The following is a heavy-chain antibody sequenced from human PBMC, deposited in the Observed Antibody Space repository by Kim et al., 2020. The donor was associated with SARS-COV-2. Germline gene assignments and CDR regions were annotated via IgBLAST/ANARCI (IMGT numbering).Heavy chain of an antibody. CDR1: GYTFTSYA. Sequence: ASVKVSCKASGYTFTSYAMNWVRQAPGQGLEWMGWINTNTGNPTYAQGFTGRFVFSLDTSVSTAYLQISSLKAEDTAVYYCATTFLAGAPPRGYCSSTSCHAPSDAFDIWGQGTMVTVSS. V-gene: IGHV7-4-1*02. CDR2: INTNTGNP. CDR3: ATTFLAGAPPRGYCSSTSCHAPSDAFDI. D-gene: IGHD2-2*01. J-gene: IGHJ3*02.